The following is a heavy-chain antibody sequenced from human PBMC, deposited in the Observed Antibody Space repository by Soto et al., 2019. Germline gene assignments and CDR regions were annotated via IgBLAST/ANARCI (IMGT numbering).Heavy chain of an antibody. Sequence: SSETLSLTCTVSGGSISSGDYYWSWIRQPPGKGLEWIGYIYYSGSTYYNPSLKSRVTISVDTSKNQFSLKLSSVTAADTAVYYCARAENYYDSSGYYHYFDYWGQGTLVTVSS. CDR3: ARAENYYDSSGYYHYFDY. CDR1: GGSISSGDYY. J-gene: IGHJ4*02. CDR2: IYYSGST. D-gene: IGHD3-22*01. V-gene: IGHV4-30-4*01.